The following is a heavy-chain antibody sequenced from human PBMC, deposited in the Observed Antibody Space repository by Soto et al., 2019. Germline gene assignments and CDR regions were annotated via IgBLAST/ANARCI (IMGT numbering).Heavy chain of an antibody. Sequence: QVQLRESGPGLVKPSETLSLNCTVSGGPISRNYWSWIRQPAGKGLEWIGRIYSTGATNYNPSLKSRVSLSVDTSRNQFSLKLTSVTAADTAIYYCAQTMVARTPFFDHWGQGTPVTVSS. CDR3: AQTMVARTPFFDH. D-gene: IGHD6-19*01. CDR2: IYSTGAT. V-gene: IGHV4-4*07. CDR1: GGPISRNY. J-gene: IGHJ4*02.